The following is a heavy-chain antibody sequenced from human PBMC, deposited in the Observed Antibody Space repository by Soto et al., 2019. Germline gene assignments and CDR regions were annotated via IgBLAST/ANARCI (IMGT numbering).Heavy chain of an antibody. Sequence: PGGSLRLSCSASGFTFSTYTMHWVRQAPGKGLQYVSAISSNGDSTYYADSVKGRFTISRDNSKNTLYLQMSSLRAEDTAVYYCVKSTYYYGPSDYWGQGTLVTVSS. CDR2: ISSNGDST. D-gene: IGHD3-10*01. CDR1: GFTFSTYT. V-gene: IGHV3-64D*06. CDR3: VKSTYYYGPSDY. J-gene: IGHJ4*02.